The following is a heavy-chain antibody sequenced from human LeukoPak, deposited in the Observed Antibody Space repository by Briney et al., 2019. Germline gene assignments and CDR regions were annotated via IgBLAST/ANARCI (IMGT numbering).Heavy chain of an antibody. V-gene: IGHV3-53*01. CDR3: AKGGYSYGYFDY. D-gene: IGHD5-18*01. J-gene: IGHJ4*02. Sequence: GGSLRLSCAASGFTVSRNYMSWGRQAPGKGLEWVSVISSGGNTYFADSVKGRFTISRDNSENTLYLQMNSLRAEDSAVYYCAKGGYSYGYFDYWGQGILVTVSS. CDR1: GFTVSRNY. CDR2: ISSGGNT.